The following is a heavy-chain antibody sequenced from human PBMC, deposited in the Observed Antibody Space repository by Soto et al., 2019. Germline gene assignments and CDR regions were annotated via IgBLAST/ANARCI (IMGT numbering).Heavy chain of an antibody. Sequence: SETLSLTCSVSAGSISSDGFYWHWIRQPPGKGLEWIGYIYHSGGTYSSPSLRSRVTISVDTSKNQFTLKLSSVTAADTAVYYCARDRGGYGVFDYWGQGTLVTVSS. CDR1: AGSISSDGFY. V-gene: IGHV4-31*03. D-gene: IGHD3-16*01. CDR3: ARDRGGYGVFDY. CDR2: IYHSGGT. J-gene: IGHJ4*02.